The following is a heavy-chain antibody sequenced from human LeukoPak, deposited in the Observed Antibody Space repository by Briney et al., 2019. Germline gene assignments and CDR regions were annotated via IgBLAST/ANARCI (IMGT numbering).Heavy chain of an antibody. CDR1: GGSISSYY. V-gene: IGHV4-59*01. D-gene: IGHD6-13*01. CDR2: IYYSGST. Sequence: SETLSLTCTVSGGSISSYYWSWIRQPPGKGLEWIGYIYYSGSTNYNPSLKSRVTISVDTSKNQFSLKLSSVTAADTAVYYCAAHSSSWYYFDYWGQGTLVTVSS. J-gene: IGHJ4*02. CDR3: AAHSSSWYYFDY.